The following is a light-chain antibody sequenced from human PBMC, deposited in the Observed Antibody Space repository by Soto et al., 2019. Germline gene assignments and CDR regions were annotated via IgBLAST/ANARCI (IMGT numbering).Light chain of an antibody. CDR3: QQSYNAPFT. CDR2: AAS. Sequence: DIQMTQSPSSLSASIRDRVTMTCRASQTISSFLNWYQQKPGTAPKLLIYAASTLESGVPSRFSGSRSGTDFTLTISGLQREDFATYYCQQSYNAPFTFGPGTKVDIK. CDR1: QTISSF. J-gene: IGKJ3*01. V-gene: IGKV1-39*01.